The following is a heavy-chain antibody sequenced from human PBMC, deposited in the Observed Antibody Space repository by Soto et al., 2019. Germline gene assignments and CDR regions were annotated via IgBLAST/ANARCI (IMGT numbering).Heavy chain of an antibody. J-gene: IGHJ4*02. CDR3: VRTSLVVAAATREDY. Sequence: EVQLVESGGGLVQPGGSLRLSCAASGFTFSSYWMHWVRQAPGKGLVWVSRINSDGSSTSYADSVKGRFTISRDNAKNTIYMQINSLRAEDTAVYYCVRTSLVVAAATREDYWGQGPRVTVSS. V-gene: IGHV3-74*01. D-gene: IGHD2-15*01. CDR2: INSDGSST. CDR1: GFTFSSYW.